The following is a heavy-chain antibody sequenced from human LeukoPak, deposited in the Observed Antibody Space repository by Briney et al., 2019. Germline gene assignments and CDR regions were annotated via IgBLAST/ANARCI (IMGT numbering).Heavy chain of an antibody. CDR1: GGSFSGYY. J-gene: IGHJ4*02. CDR2: INHSGST. V-gene: IGHV4-34*01. CDR3: ASGLTHCSSTSCYTREDY. Sequence: SETLSLTCAVYGGSFSGYYWSWIRQPPGKGLEWIGEINHSGSTNYNPSLKSRVTISVDTSKNQFSLKLSSVTAADTAVYYCASGLTHCSSTSCYTREDYWGQGTLVTVSS. D-gene: IGHD2-2*02.